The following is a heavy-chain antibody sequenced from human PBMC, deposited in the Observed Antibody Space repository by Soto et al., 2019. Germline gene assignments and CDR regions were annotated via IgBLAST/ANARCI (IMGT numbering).Heavy chain of an antibody. CDR2: MYYSGSTYYSGST. CDR3: ARHGSSSFDP. D-gene: IGHD6-6*01. J-gene: IGHJ5*02. Sequence: QVQLQESGPGLVKPSETLSLTCTVSGGSISSYYWSWIRQPPGKGLEWIGYMYYSGSTYYSGSTNYNPSRKSRVTISVDTSKNQFSLKLSSVTAADTAVYYCARHGSSSFDPWGQGTLVTVSS. V-gene: IGHV4-59*01. CDR1: GGSISSYY.